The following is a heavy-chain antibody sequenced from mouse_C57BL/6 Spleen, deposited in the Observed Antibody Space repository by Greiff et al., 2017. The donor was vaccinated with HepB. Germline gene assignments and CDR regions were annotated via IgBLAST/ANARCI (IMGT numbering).Heavy chain of an antibody. D-gene: IGHD4-1*01. CDR3: ARQGLAGTWFAY. V-gene: IGHV5-9*01. CDR2: ISGSGGNT. Sequence: EVQLVEPGGGLVKPGGSLKLSCAASGFTFSSYTMSWVRQTPEKRLEWVATISGSGGNTYYPDSVKGRFTISTDNAKNTLYLQMSSLRSEDTALYYCARQGLAGTWFAYWGQGTLVTVSA. J-gene: IGHJ3*01. CDR1: GFTFSSYT.